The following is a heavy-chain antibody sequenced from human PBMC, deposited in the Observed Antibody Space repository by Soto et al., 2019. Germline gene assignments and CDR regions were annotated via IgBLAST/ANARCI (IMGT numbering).Heavy chain of an antibody. CDR1: GGSISSGDYY. Sequence: SETLSLTCTVSGGSISSGDYYWSWIRQPPGKGLEWIGYIYYSGSTYYNPSLKSRVTISVDTSKNQFSLKLSSVTAADTAVYYCARDELRSSTSCYSSHWFDPWGQGTLVTVSS. CDR3: ARDELRSSTSCYSSHWFDP. V-gene: IGHV4-30-4*01. CDR2: IYYSGST. J-gene: IGHJ5*02. D-gene: IGHD2-2*02.